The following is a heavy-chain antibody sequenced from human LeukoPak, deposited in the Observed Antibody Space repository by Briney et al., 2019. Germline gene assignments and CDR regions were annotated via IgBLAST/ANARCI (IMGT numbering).Heavy chain of an antibody. CDR1: GVSFSGYY. D-gene: IGHD6-13*01. CDR2: INHSGST. Sequence: KPSETLSLTCAVYGVSFSGYYWNWIRQPPGKGLEWIGEINHSGSTNYNPSLKSRVTISIDTSKNQFSLKLSSVTAADTAVYYCAREANIAAAIVWLDPWGQGTLVTVSS. CDR3: AREANIAAAIVWLDP. J-gene: IGHJ5*02. V-gene: IGHV4-34*01.